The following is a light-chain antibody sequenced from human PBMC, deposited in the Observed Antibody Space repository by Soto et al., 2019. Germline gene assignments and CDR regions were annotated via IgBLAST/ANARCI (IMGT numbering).Light chain of an antibody. CDR2: VTS. CDR3: QQYNKWPLT. J-gene: IGKJ4*01. V-gene: IGKV3-15*01. CDR1: QSVSSN. Sequence: EIVMTQSPATLSVSPGDRATLSCRASQSVSSNLAWYQQKPGQAPRLLIYVTSTRATGIPARFSGSGSGTDFTLTISTLQSEDFAVYYCQQYNKWPLTFGGGTKVEVK.